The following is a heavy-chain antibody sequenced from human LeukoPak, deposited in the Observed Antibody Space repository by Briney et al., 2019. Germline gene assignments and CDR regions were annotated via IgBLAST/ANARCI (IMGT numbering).Heavy chain of an antibody. CDR3: ARVSGGYSYGTLVAYFDY. J-gene: IGHJ4*02. V-gene: IGHV4-39*07. Sequence: KPSETLSLTCTVSGGSISSSSYYWGWIRQPPGKGLEWIGSIYYSGSTYYNPSLKSRVTISVDTSKDQFSLKLSSVTAADTAVYYCARVSGGYSYGTLVAYFDYWGQGTLVTVSS. D-gene: IGHD5-18*01. CDR2: IYYSGST. CDR1: GGSISSSSYY.